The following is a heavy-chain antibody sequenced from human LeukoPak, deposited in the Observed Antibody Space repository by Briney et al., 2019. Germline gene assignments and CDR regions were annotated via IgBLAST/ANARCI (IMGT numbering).Heavy chain of an antibody. CDR3: ARASDYGETTGLDY. CDR1: GFTVSSNY. J-gene: IGHJ4*02. CDR2: IYSGGST. V-gene: IGHV3-66*01. D-gene: IGHD4-17*01. Sequence: GSLRLSCAASGFTVSSNYMSWVRQAPGKGLEWVSVIYSGGSTYYADSVKGRFTISRDNSKNTLYLQMNSLRAEDTAVHYCARASDYGETTGLDYWGQGTLVTVSS.